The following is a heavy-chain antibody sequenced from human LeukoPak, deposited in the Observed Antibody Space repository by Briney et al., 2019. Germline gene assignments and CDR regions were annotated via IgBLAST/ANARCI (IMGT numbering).Heavy chain of an antibody. J-gene: IGHJ5*02. Sequence: SGTLSLTCAVSGVSFSSYYWSWIRQPPGKGLQWIGKINQNGSNNYNPSLKRRVTLFVDTTTNQFSLMQSTVTAADTAVYYCARGILYCSGGSCYSAYWFDPWGQGTLVTVSS. D-gene: IGHD2-15*01. CDR2: INQNGSN. CDR1: GVSFSSYY. V-gene: IGHV4-34*01. CDR3: ARGILYCSGGSCYSAYWFDP.